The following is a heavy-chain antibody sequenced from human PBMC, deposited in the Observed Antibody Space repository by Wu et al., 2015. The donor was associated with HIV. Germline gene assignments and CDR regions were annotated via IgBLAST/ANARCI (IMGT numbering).Heavy chain of an antibody. V-gene: IGHV1-18*01. CDR2: ISIHNGNINT. J-gene: IGHJ3*02. D-gene: IGHD2-8*01. Sequence: QVQLVQSGTEMKKPGASVKVSCTASGYAFLNHGITWVRQAPGQSLQWIGWISIHNGNINTNYAQTFQDRVIMTTDTSTATTYMELRSLASDDTAVYYCGVGLLLSESHMLFDISGPGDTSVTVSS. CDR3: GVGLLLSESHMLFDI. CDR1: GYAFLNHG.